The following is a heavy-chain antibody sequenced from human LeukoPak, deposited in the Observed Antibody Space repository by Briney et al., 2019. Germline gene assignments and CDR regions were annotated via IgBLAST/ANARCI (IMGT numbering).Heavy chain of an antibody. D-gene: IGHD3-22*01. J-gene: IGHJ3*02. CDR2: ISWDGDTT. Sequence: GGSLRLSCAASGFTFDDYLLHWVRQAPGPGLEWASLISWDGDTTYYADSVKGRFTISRDNSKNSLYLQMNSLRTEDTALYYCAKARGLIGGAFDIWGQGTMVTVSS. CDR1: GFTFDDYL. V-gene: IGHV3-43*01. CDR3: AKARGLIGGAFDI.